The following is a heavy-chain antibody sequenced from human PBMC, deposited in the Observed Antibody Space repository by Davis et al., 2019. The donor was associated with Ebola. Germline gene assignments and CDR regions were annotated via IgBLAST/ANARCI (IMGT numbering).Heavy chain of an antibody. Sequence: GGSLRLSCAASGFTFSSFGMHWVRRAPGTGLEWVSTLGLSADTYYADSVKGRFTISRDNSKNTLHLQMNSLRVEDTAIYYCAKDTSNVWFDVWGQGTMVTVAS. D-gene: IGHD6-19*01. V-gene: IGHV3-23*01. J-gene: IGHJ3*01. CDR3: AKDTSNVWFDV. CDR1: GFTFSSFG. CDR2: LGLSADT.